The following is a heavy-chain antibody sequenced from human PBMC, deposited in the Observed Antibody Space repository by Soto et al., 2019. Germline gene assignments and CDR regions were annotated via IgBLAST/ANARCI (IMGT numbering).Heavy chain of an antibody. CDR2: ISAYNGHT. Sequence: QVQLVQSGAEVKKPGASVKVSCKASGYTFTSDGISWGRQAPGQGLEWMGWISAYNGHTSYAQKLQGRVTMTTDTSTSTGYMELRSLRSDDTAVYYCARTCGGDIHCADYWGQGTLVTVSS. V-gene: IGHV1-18*01. J-gene: IGHJ4*02. D-gene: IGHD2-21*02. CDR3: ARTCGGDIHCADY. CDR1: GYTFTSDG.